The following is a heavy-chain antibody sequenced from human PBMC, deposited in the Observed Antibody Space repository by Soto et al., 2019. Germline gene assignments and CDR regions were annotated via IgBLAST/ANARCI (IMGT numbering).Heavy chain of an antibody. CDR3: ARYSGSYWHYLDF. CDR2: IYPGDSDT. Sequence: GESLKISCKGSGYSFASHWVAWVRQMPEKGLGWIGTIYPGDSDTKYSPAFRGQVTISADTSVSTAYLQWRSLEATDSAIYYCARYSGSYWHYLDFWGQGTLVTVSS. D-gene: IGHD1-26*01. CDR1: GYSFASHW. J-gene: IGHJ4*02. V-gene: IGHV5-51*01.